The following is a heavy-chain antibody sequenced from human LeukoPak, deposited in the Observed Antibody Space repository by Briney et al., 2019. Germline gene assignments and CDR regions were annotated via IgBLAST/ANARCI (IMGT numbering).Heavy chain of an antibody. CDR1: GGSFSGYY. V-gene: IGHV4-34*01. J-gene: IGHJ4*02. CDR3: ARGTVNYYDSSGYYSPFDY. CDR2: INHSGST. D-gene: IGHD3-22*01. Sequence: SETLSLTCAVYGGSFSGYYWSWIRQPPGKGLEWIGEINHSGSTNYNLSLKSRVTISVDTSKNQFSLKLNSVTAADTAVYYCARGTVNYYDSSGYYSPFDYWGQGTLVTVSS.